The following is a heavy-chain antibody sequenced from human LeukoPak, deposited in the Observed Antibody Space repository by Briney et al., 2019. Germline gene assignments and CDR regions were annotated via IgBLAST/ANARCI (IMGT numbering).Heavy chain of an antibody. J-gene: IGHJ4*02. D-gene: IGHD4-17*01. Sequence: GGSLRLSCAASGFTFSSYSMNWVRQAPGKGLEWVSSISSSSSYIYYADSVKGRLTISRDNAKNSLYLQMNSLRAEDTAVYYCARGETTADFDYWGQGTLVTVSS. CDR3: ARGETTADFDY. CDR1: GFTFSSYS. CDR2: ISSSSSYI. V-gene: IGHV3-21*01.